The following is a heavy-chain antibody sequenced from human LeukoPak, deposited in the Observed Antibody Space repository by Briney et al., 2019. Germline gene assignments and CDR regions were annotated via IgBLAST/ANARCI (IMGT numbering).Heavy chain of an antibody. V-gene: IGHV4-34*01. CDR1: GGSFSGYY. CDR2: INHSGST. D-gene: IGHD2-15*01. CDR3: VRSPPHCSGGSCYSGLFDY. J-gene: IGHJ4*02. Sequence: PSETLSLTCAVYGGSFSGYYWSWIRQPPGKGLEWIGEINHSGSTNYNPSLTSRVTISVDTSKNQFSLKLSSVIAADMAVYYCVRSPPHCSGGSCYSGLFDYWGQGTLVTVSS.